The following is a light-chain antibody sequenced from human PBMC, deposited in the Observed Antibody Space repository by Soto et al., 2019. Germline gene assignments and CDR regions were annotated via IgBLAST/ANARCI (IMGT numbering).Light chain of an antibody. CDR1: SSDVGDYNC. Sequence: QSALTQPASVSGTPGQSITISCTGTSSDVGDYNCVSWYQQHPGKAPKLIIYEVSNRPSGVSNHFSGSKSGNTASLTISGLQAEDEADYYCSSYTTSSPLWVFGGGTQLTVL. CDR2: EVS. J-gene: IGLJ3*02. V-gene: IGLV2-14*01. CDR3: SSYTTSSPLWV.